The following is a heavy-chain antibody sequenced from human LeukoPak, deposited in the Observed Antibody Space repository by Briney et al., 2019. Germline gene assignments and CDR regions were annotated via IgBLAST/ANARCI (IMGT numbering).Heavy chain of an antibody. D-gene: IGHD3-10*01. CDR2: IYYSGST. V-gene: IGHV4-59*01. Sequence: SETLSLTCTVSGGSISSYYWSRIRQPPGKGLEWIGYIYYSGSTNYNPSLKSRVTISVDTSKNQFPLKLSSVTAADTAVYYCARDSRSIRGAPDYYMDVWGKGTTVTVSS. CDR1: GGSISSYY. CDR3: ARDSRSIRGAPDYYMDV. J-gene: IGHJ6*03.